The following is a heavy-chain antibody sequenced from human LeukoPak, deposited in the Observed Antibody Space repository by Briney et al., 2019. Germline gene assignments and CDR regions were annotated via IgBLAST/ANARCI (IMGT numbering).Heavy chain of an antibody. J-gene: IGHJ4*02. V-gene: IGHV3-74*01. Sequence: GGSLRLSCAASGFTFSSYWMHWVRQAPGKGLVWVSRINSDGSSTSYADSVKGRFTISRDNAKNTLYLQMNSLRAEDTAVYYCASQSPYWDFDYWGQGTLVTVSS. CDR2: INSDGSST. CDR3: ASQSPYWDFDY. CDR1: GFTFSSYW. D-gene: IGHD2-8*02.